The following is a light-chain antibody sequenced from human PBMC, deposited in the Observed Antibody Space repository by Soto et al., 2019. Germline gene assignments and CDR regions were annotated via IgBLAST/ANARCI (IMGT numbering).Light chain of an antibody. Sequence: EIVLTQSPATLSLSPGERATLSCRASQSVSSYLACDQQKPGQDPTLLVYDASSQATGVQASFSGSGSGTGFTLTISRLDTDDFAVDYCQHCQPHDYYPPLTFGGGTKVDIK. V-gene: IGKV3-11*01. CDR3: QHCQPHDYYPPLT. J-gene: IGKJ4*02. CDR1: QSVSSY. CDR2: DAS.